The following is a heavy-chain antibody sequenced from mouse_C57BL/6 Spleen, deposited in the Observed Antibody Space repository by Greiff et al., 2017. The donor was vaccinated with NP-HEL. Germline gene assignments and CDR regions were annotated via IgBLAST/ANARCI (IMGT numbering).Heavy chain of an antibody. J-gene: IGHJ4*01. CDR1: GYTFTDYN. CDR2: INPNNGGT. CDR3: TRKVPITTVVAPYYYAMDY. D-gene: IGHD1-1*01. V-gene: IGHV1-18*01. Sequence: EVQLQQSGPELVKPGASVKIPCKASGYTFTDYNMDWVKQSHGKSLEWIGDINPNNGGTIYNQKFKGKATLTVDKSSSTAYMALRSLTSEDTAVYFCTRKVPITTVVAPYYYAMDYWGQGTSVTVAS.